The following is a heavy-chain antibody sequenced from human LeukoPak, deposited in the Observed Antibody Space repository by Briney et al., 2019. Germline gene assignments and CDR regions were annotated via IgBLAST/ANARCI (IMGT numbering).Heavy chain of an antibody. CDR2: INHSGST. D-gene: IGHD1-26*01. CDR1: GGSFSGYY. Sequence: SEALSLTCAVYGGSFSGYYWSWIRQPPGKGLEWIGEINHSGSTNYNPSLKSRVTISVDTSKNQLSLKLSSVTAADTAVYYCARGYGGSSGDSFDPWGQGTLVTVSS. CDR3: ARGYGGSSGDSFDP. V-gene: IGHV4-34*01. J-gene: IGHJ5*02.